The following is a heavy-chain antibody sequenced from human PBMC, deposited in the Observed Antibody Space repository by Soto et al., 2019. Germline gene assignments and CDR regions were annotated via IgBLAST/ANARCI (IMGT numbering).Heavy chain of an antibody. V-gene: IGHV3-23*01. D-gene: IGHD3-10*01. CDR2: ISGSGEST. J-gene: IGHJ6*02. CDR1: GFTFSNYA. CDR3: AKFKDYYQGSGSRTYYYYGMDV. Sequence: EVQLLESGGGLVQPGGSLRLSCAASGFTFSNYAMTWVRQAPGKGLEWVSSISGSGESTFYADSVKGRFTISRDNSKSTLYLQMNSLRADDTAVYYCAKFKDYYQGSGSRTYYYYGMDVWGQGTTVTVSS.